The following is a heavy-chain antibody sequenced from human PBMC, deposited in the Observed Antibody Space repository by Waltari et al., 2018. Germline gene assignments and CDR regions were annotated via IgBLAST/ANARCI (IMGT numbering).Heavy chain of an antibody. D-gene: IGHD3-10*01. CDR1: GFSLGTYG. CDR3: AKDAFGNTYLDH. J-gene: IGHJ4*02. CDR2: IFFGGGDS. Sequence: QVQPVESGGGVVPPGMSRNLSRPASGFSLGTYGMHWVRQTPGKGLEWVALIFFGGGDSFYADSVRGRFTISRDNSKNTLYLDINSLRLDDTAIYYCAKDAFGNTYLDHWGQGTLVTVSS. V-gene: IGHV3-30*19.